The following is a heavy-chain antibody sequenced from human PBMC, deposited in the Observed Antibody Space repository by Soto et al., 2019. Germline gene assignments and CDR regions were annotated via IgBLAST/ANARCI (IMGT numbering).Heavy chain of an antibody. CDR3: ATSGYYDSSGYYTSWYFDL. CDR1: GGSISSSSYY. V-gene: IGHV4-39*01. D-gene: IGHD3-22*01. J-gene: IGHJ2*01. Sequence: QLQLQESGPGLVQPSETLSLTCTVSGGSISSSSYYWGWIRQPPGKGLEWIGTIYYSGSAYYNPSLKSRCPISVDTSKNQFSLKLSSVTAADTAVYYCATSGYYDSSGYYTSWYFDLWGRGTLVTVSS. CDR2: IYYSGSA.